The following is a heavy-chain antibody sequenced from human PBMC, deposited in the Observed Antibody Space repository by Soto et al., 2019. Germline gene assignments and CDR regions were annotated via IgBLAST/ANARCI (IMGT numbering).Heavy chain of an antibody. CDR1: GFTFNTYS. Sequence: GGSLRLSCEASGFTFNTYSMHWVRQPPGKGLEWLAAIWYDGTQKYYADSIKGRFIISRDNSKKTLYLEMNSLRAEDTAVYYCARAGGTTVTGLWHFDSWGQGTLVTVSS. CDR3: ARAGGTTVTGLWHFDS. V-gene: IGHV3-33*01. J-gene: IGHJ4*02. D-gene: IGHD4-17*01. CDR2: IWYDGTQK.